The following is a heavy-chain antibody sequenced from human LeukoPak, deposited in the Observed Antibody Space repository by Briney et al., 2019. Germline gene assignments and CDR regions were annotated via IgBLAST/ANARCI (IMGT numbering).Heavy chain of an antibody. D-gene: IGHD3-16*01. CDR2: IRYDGSNK. CDR3: AKAPLGGAGHTPPHFDY. V-gene: IGHV3-30*02. Sequence: GGSLRLSCAATGFTFSSYGMHWVRQAPGKGLEWVAFIRYDGSNKYYADSVKGRFTISRDNSKNTLYLQMNSLRAEDTAVYYCAKAPLGGAGHTPPHFDYWGQGTLVTVSS. J-gene: IGHJ4*02. CDR1: GFTFSSYG.